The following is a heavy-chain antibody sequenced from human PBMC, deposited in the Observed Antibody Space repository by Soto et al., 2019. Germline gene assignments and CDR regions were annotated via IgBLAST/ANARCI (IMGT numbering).Heavy chain of an antibody. D-gene: IGHD2-8*01. CDR2: IIPIFGIP. Sequence: PVKVSCKTSGGTFSSYSVSWVRQAPGQGLEWMGGIIPIFGIPTYAQKFQVRVTISADESTSTASMELSGLRSEDTAIYYCTRGHGFNGASFDYWG. CDR3: TRGHGFNGASFDY. CDR1: GGTFSSYS. J-gene: IGHJ4*01. V-gene: IGHV1-69*13.